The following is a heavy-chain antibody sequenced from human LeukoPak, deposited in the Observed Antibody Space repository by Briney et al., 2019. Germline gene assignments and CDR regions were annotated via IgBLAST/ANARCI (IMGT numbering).Heavy chain of an antibody. CDR1: GYSFTDHW. CDR3: ARGDNSGWYFFDY. D-gene: IGHD6-19*01. J-gene: IGHJ4*02. Sequence: GESLKISCKASGYSFTDHWIGWVRQMPGKGLEWMGIIYPGDSDTRYSPSFQGQVTISADKSISTAYLRWSTLQAPDTAMYYCARGDNSGWYFFDYWGQGTLVTVSS. V-gene: IGHV5-51*01. CDR2: IYPGDSDT.